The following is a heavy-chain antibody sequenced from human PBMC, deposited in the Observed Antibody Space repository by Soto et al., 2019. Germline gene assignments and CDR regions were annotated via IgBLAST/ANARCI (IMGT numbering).Heavy chain of an antibody. Sequence: QVHLVQSGAEVKKPGSSVKVSCKSSGGTFNTFFMTWVRQVPGQGLEWMGGILPVFHTPNYAEKFKDRVTIIAYESTTTVYMELSGLTSEDTAVYFCARAVGGTYSSVFNYWGQGTLVTVSS. CDR2: ILPVFHTP. D-gene: IGHD3-22*01. J-gene: IGHJ4*02. CDR1: GGTFNTFF. V-gene: IGHV1-69*01. CDR3: ARAVGGTYSSVFNY.